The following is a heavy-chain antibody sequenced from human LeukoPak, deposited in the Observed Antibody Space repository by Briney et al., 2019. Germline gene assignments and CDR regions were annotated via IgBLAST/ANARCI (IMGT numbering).Heavy chain of an antibody. V-gene: IGHV3-48*03. CDR3: ARGSYTGFDLYFDY. D-gene: IGHD5-12*01. CDR1: GFSFSTQE. J-gene: IGHJ4*02. CDR2: ISSNSRTV. Sequence: GGSLRLSCATSGFSFSTQEMTWVRQAPGKGREWVSYISSNSRTVYYADSVKGRFTISRDNTRNSVFLQLNSLRVEDTGFYYCARGSYTGFDLYFDYWGQGTLVTVSS.